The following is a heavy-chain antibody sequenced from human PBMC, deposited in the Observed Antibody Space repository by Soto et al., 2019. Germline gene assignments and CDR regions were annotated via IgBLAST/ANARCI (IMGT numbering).Heavy chain of an antibody. D-gene: IGHD1-26*01. CDR3: AKSVGTTTALVFDY. V-gene: IGHV4-31*03. CDR2: IHYSGST. J-gene: IGHJ4*02. CDR1: DGSISSGGYY. Sequence: SETLSLTCTVSDGSISSGGYYWNWIRQHPGKGLEWIAYIHYSGSTYYNPSLKSRVTISVDTSKNQFSLRLSSVTAADTAVYYCAKSVGTTTALVFDYWGQGTLVTVSS.